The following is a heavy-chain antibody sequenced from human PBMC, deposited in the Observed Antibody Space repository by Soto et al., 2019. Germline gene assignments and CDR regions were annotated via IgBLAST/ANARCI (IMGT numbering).Heavy chain of an antibody. V-gene: IGHV4-34*01. CDR1: GGSFSGYY. CDR3: ARRVRYSGSPYYFDY. Sequence: PSETLSLTCAVYGGSFSGYYWSWIRQPPGKGLEWIGEINHSGSTNYNPSLKSRVTISVDTSKNQFSLKLSSVTAADTAVYYCARRVRYSGSPYYFDYWGQGTLVTVPQ. D-gene: IGHD5-12*01. J-gene: IGHJ4*02. CDR2: INHSGST.